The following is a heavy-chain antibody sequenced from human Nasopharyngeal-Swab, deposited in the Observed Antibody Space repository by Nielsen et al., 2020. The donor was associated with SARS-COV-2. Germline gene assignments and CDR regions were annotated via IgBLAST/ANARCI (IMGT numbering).Heavy chain of an antibody. V-gene: IGHV3-7*02. CDR3: ATSYTMVRGVMGYYFDY. D-gene: IGHD3-10*01. CDR1: GVTFNTLW. J-gene: IGHJ4*02. CDR2: IKQNGYEK. Sequence: GGSLRLSCAASGVTFNTLWMSWVRQAPGKGLEWVANIKQNGYEKYYVDSVKGRFTISRDNAKNSLYLQMNSLRADDTAVYYCATSYTMVRGVMGYYFDYWGQGTLVTVSS.